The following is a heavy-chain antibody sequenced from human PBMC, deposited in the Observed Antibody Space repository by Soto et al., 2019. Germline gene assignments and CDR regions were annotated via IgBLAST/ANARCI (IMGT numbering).Heavy chain of an antibody. CDR2: VSKSDYT. D-gene: IGHD2-2*01. CDR1: GFTFNNYG. Sequence: NPGGSLRLSCAVSGFTFNNYGINWVRQAPGKGLEWVSSVSKSDYTYYSDSVKGRFTISRDNAKNSVSLQMNTLRAEDTAVYYCAREDSIIIPAVSDFWGQGALVTVSS. CDR3: AREDSIIIPAVSDF. V-gene: IGHV3-21*01. J-gene: IGHJ4*02.